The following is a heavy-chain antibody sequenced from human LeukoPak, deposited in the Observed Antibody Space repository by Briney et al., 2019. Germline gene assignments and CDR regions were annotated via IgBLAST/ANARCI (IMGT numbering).Heavy chain of an antibody. CDR3: ASYDERGAFDI. J-gene: IGHJ3*02. CDR2: IYYSGST. Sequence: PSETLSLTCTVSGGSISSYYWSWIRQPPGKGLEWIGYIYYSGSTNYNPSLKCRVTISVDTSKNQFSLKLSSVTAADTAVYYCASYDERGAFDIWGQGTMVTVSS. CDR1: GGSISSYY. D-gene: IGHD3-16*01. V-gene: IGHV4-59*01.